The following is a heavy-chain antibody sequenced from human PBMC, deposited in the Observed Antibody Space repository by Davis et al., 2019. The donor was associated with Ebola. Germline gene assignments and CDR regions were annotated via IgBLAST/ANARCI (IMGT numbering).Heavy chain of an antibody. CDR3: ARDFDFWSGARNRGGMDV. CDR2: IYTSGST. V-gene: IGHV4-4*07. D-gene: IGHD3-3*01. J-gene: IGHJ6*02. CDR1: GGSISSYY. Sequence: PGGSLRLSCTVSGGSISSYYWSWIRQPAGKGLEWIGRIYTSGSTNYNPSLKSRVTMSVDTSKNQFSLKLSSVTAADTAVYYCARDFDFWSGARNRGGMDVWGQGTTVTVSS.